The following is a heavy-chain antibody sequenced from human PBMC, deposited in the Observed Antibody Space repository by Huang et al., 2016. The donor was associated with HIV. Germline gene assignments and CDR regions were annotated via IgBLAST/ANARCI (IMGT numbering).Heavy chain of an antibody. CDR3: GRDPAAITETSSHYYYFMDV. J-gene: IGHJ6*03. CDR1: GFTFRSHA. Sequence: QVQLVESGGGVVRSGGSLRLSCAGPGFTFRSHAIHWARETPGKGLEWVGFISHDGMTESLADTGGGRLTISRDKSRNTVSLQMNGLRPEDTAVYFCGRDPAAITETSSHYYYFMDVWGNGTTVSVSS. V-gene: IGHV3-30*03. D-gene: IGHD2-15*01. CDR2: ISHDGMTE.